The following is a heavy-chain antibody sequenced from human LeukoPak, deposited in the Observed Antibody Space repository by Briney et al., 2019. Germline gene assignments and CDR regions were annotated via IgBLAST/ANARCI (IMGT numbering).Heavy chain of an antibody. J-gene: IGHJ3*02. CDR3: ARFQATGWLQSRLGAFDI. CDR1: GGSISSYY. D-gene: IGHD5-24*01. V-gene: IGHV4-59*08. Sequence: SETLSLTCTVSGGSISSYYWSWIRQPPGKGLEWIGYIYYSGSTNYNPSLKSRVTISVDTSKNQFSLKLSSVTAADTAVYYCARFQATGWLQSRLGAFDIWGQGTMVTVSS. CDR2: IYYSGST.